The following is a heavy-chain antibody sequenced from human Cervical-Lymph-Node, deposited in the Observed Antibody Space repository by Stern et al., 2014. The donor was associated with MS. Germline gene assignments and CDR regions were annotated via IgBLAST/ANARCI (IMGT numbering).Heavy chain of an antibody. V-gene: IGHV3-74*02. J-gene: IGHJ4*02. Sequence: EVQLLESGGGLVQPGGSLRLSCVASGFTFRDYWMHWVRQCPGKGLVWVARINRDGTTITHADSVKGRFTISRDNAKNTLYLQMNSLRVEDTAVYYCTKDTYGPEDYWGQGTSVTVSS. CDR2: INRDGTTI. CDR3: TKDTYGPEDY. CDR1: GFTFRDYW. D-gene: IGHD3-10*01.